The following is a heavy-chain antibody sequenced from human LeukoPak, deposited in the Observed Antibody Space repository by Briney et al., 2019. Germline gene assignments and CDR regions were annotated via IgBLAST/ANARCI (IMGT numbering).Heavy chain of an antibody. D-gene: IGHD3-16*02. V-gene: IGHV1-2*02. CDR3: ARGHIMITFGGVIASY. J-gene: IGHJ4*02. CDR1: GYTFTGYY. Sequence: GASVKVSCKASGYTFTGYYMHWVRQAPGQGLEWMGWINPNSGGTNYAQKFKGRVTMTRDTSISTAYMELSRLRSDDTAVYYCARGHIMITFGGVIASYWGQGTLVTVSS. CDR2: INPNSGGT.